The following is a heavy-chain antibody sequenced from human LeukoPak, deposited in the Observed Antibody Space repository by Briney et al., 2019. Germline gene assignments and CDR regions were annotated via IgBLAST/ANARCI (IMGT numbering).Heavy chain of an antibody. CDR1: GFTFSSYT. V-gene: IGHV3-23*01. D-gene: IGHD3-22*01. J-gene: IGHJ4*02. CDR2: ISASGP. CDR3: AKDHESDGYPCLDH. Sequence: GSLRLSCVASGFTFSSYTMNWVRQAPGKGLEWVSTISASGPYYADAVRGRFTISRDNSRNTLSLQMDSLRAEDTAVYYCAKDHESDGYPCLDHWGLGTLVTVSS.